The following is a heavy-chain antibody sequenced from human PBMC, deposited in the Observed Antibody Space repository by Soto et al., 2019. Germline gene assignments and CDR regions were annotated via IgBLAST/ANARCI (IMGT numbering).Heavy chain of an antibody. CDR2: IKDDGSVK. V-gene: IGHV3-7*03. Sequence: GRSLRLSCAASGFTFSSYWMRWIRQAPGKGLESVANIKDDGSVKYYVDSGKCRFTITRDNEKNSLYLQMKSLRAEDTAVYYGARGAREVSSGWYDHYFDYWGQGTLVTVSS. J-gene: IGHJ4*02. CDR3: ARGAREVSSGWYDHYFDY. CDR1: GFTFSSYW. D-gene: IGHD6-19*01.